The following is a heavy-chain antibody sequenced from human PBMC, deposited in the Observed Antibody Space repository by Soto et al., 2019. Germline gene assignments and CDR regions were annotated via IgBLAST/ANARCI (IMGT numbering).Heavy chain of an antibody. D-gene: IGHD6-13*01. Sequence: ASVKVSCKASGYTFTSYGISWVRQAPGQGLEWMGWISAYNGNTNYAQKLQGRVTMTTDTSTSTAYMELRSLRPDDTAVYYCARVAAAGKGRYYYMDVWGKGTTVTVSS. J-gene: IGHJ6*03. CDR1: GYTFTSYG. CDR3: ARVAAAGKGRYYYMDV. CDR2: ISAYNGNT. V-gene: IGHV1-18*01.